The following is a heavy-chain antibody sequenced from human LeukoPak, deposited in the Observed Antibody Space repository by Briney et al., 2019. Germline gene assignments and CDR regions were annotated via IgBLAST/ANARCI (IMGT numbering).Heavy chain of an antibody. D-gene: IGHD2-2*01. CDR1: GFTFSSYW. CDR3: AREKYCSRSSCYPLFDP. CDR2: IKQDGSEK. Sequence: GGSLRLSCAASGFTFSSYWMSWVRQAPGKGLEWVANIKQDGSEKYYVDSVKGRFTISRDNAKNSLYLQMNSLRAEDTAVYYCAREKYCSRSSCYPLFDPWGQGTLVTVSS. V-gene: IGHV3-7*01. J-gene: IGHJ5*02.